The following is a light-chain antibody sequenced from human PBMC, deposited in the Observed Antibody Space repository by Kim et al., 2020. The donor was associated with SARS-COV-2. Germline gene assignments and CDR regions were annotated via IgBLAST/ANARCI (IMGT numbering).Light chain of an antibody. J-gene: IGKJ1*01. Sequence: EIVLTQSPEFQSVTPKEKVSITCRASQSIGSNLHWYQQKPNQSPKLLIKFASQSISGVPSRFTGSGSGTDFTLTISSLEAEDAAAYYCQQSDSLPWTFGQGTKVDIK. CDR1: QSIGSN. V-gene: IGKV6D-21*02. CDR2: FAS. CDR3: QQSDSLPWT.